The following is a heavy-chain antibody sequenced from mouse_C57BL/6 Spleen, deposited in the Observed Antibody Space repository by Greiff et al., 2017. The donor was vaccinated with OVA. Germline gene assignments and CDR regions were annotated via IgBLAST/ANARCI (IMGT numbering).Heavy chain of an antibody. J-gene: IGHJ4*01. CDR3: ARADVSYAMDY. V-gene: IGHV5-12-1*01. CDR1: GFAFSSSC. CDR2: IYSGGGST. Sequence: EVQLVQSGGGLVQPGGSVKLSCTASGFAFSSSCMTWVRQIPGKGLEWIARIYSGGGSTNYNDNFKGQFTLTADNASNTFYLQLSSLKSEDSAAYYCARADVSYAMDYWGQGTSVTVSS.